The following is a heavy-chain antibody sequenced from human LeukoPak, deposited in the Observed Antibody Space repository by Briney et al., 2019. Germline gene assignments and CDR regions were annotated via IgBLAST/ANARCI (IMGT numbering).Heavy chain of an antibody. CDR2: ISDSGSST. D-gene: IGHD3-10*01. J-gene: IGHJ4*02. Sequence: GGSLRLSCAASGFTFSSYAMSWVRQAPGKGLELVSAISDSGSSTYYADSVKGRFTISRDNSKSTLYLQMNSLRAEDTAVYYCASPGTRYYYGSGSYYIPFDYWGQGTLVTVSS. V-gene: IGHV3-23*01. CDR1: GFTFSSYA. CDR3: ASPGTRYYYGSGSYYIPFDY.